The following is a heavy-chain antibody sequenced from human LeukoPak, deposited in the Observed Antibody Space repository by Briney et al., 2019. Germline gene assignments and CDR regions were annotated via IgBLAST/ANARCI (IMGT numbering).Heavy chain of an antibody. CDR3: AELGITMIGGV. Sequence: GGSLRLSYAASGFTFSSYSMNWVRQAPGEGLEWVSSISSSSSYIYYADSVKGRFTISRDNAKNSLYLQMNSLRAEDTAVYYCAELGITMIGGVWGKGTTVTISS. CDR2: ISSSSSYI. D-gene: IGHD3-10*02. J-gene: IGHJ6*04. CDR1: GFTFSSYS. V-gene: IGHV3-21*01.